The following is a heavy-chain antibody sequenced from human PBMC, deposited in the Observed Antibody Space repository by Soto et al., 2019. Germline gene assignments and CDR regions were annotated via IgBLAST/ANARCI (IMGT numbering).Heavy chain of an antibody. D-gene: IGHD2-2*01. J-gene: IGHJ6*03. CDR2: IYYSGST. V-gene: IGHV4-59*01. CDR3: ARVFSNYHYYYMDV. CDR1: GGSISSYY. Sequence: SETLSLTCTVSGGSISSYYWSWIRQPPGKGLEWIGYIYYSGSTNYNPSLKSRVTISLDTSKNQFSLKLSSVTAADTAVYYCARVFSNYHYYYMDVWGKGTTVTVS.